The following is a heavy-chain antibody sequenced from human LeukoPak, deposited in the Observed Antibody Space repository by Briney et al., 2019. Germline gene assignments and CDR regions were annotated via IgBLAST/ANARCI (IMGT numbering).Heavy chain of an antibody. J-gene: IGHJ3*02. CDR1: GYTFTGYY. D-gene: IGHD2-2*01. V-gene: IGHV1-2*02. CDR2: ISPNSGGT. CDR3: ARARYCSSTSCYPGDI. Sequence: ASVKVSCKASGYTFTGYYMHWVRQAPGQGLEWMGWISPNSGGTNYAQKFQGRVTMTRDTSISTAYMELSRLRSDDTAVYYCARARYCSSTSCYPGDIWGQGTMVTVSS.